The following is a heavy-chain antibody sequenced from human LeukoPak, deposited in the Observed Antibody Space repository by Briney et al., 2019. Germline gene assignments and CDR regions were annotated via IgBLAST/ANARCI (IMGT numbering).Heavy chain of an antibody. CDR2: INPNSGGT. V-gene: IGHV1-2*06. J-gene: IGHJ4*02. Sequence: ASVKVSCKASGYTFTGYYMHWVRQVPGQGLEWMGRINPNSGGTNYAQKFQGRVTMTRDTSISTAYTELSRLRSDDTAVYYCARVGSRVAGTYYDISTEDDYFDYWGQGTLVTVSS. CDR3: ARVGSRVAGTYYDISTEDDYFDY. CDR1: GYTFTGYY. D-gene: IGHD3-9*01.